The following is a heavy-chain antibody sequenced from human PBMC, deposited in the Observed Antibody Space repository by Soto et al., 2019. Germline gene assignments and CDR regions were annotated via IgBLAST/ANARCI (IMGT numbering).Heavy chain of an antibody. V-gene: IGHV1-8*01. Sequence: GASVKVSCKASGFSFTSYEFNWVRQASGQGFEWMGWMNPKSGDTGYAQKFRGRVTMTRNTSIKTVYMELSSLRSEDTAVYYCARSDFFFHGMDAWGQGTTVTVSS. CDR3: ARSDFFFHGMDA. CDR1: GFSFTSYE. J-gene: IGHJ6*02. D-gene: IGHD3-3*01. CDR2: MNPKSGDT.